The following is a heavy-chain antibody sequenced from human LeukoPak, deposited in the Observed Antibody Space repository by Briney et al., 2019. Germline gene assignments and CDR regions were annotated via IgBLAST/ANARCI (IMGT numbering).Heavy chain of an antibody. J-gene: IGHJ4*02. Sequence: SETLSLTCTISGGSLSSYYWSWIRQPPGKGLEWIGYIYYSGSTNYNPSLKSRVTISVDTSKNQFSLKLSSVTAADTAVYYCAGGERIAVATDYWGQGTLVTVSS. CDR3: AGGERIAVATDY. D-gene: IGHD6-19*01. CDR1: GGSLSSYY. CDR2: IYYSGST. V-gene: IGHV4-59*01.